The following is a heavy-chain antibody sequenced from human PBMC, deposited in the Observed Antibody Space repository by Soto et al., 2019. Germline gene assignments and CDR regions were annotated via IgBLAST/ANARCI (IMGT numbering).Heavy chain of an antibody. Sequence: SETLSLTCTVSSDSISSGIYYWSWIRQHPGKGLEWIGYIYYSGSTYYNPSLKSRLSISLDTSKKQFSLRLSSVTAADTAVYYCARDRAGTAFDYWGQGILVTVSS. CDR3: ARDRAGTAFDY. CDR2: IYYSGST. D-gene: IGHD1-7*01. J-gene: IGHJ4*02. V-gene: IGHV4-31*03. CDR1: SDSISSGIYY.